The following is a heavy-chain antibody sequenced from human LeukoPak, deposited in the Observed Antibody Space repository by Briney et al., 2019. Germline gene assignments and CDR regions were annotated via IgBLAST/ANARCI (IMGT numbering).Heavy chain of an antibody. V-gene: IGHV3-30*02. J-gene: IGHJ4*02. D-gene: IGHD6-13*01. CDR2: IRYDGSNK. CDR1: GFTFSGYG. Sequence: PGGSLRLSCAASGFTFSGYGMHWVRQAPGKGLEWAAFIRYDGSNKYHADSVKGRFTISRDNSKNTVYLQMNSLRVEDTAVYYCVKDLLSSSWYYFEYWGQGTLVTVSS. CDR3: VKDLLSSSWYYFEY.